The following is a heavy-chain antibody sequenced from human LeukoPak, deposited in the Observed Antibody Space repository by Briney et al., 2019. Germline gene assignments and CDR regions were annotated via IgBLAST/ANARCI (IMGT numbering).Heavy chain of an antibody. CDR2: VYWNDDK. J-gene: IGHJ4*02. V-gene: IGHV2-5*01. CDR1: GFSISTSGVG. Sequence: SGPTLVKPTQTLTLPCTFSGFSISTSGVGVGWLRQAPGKALEWLAVVYWNDDKRHSPSLNSRLSITKDTSRNQVVLTMTNMDPVDTATYYCAHSPAWGSVAGAAGYWGQGTLVTVSS. D-gene: IGHD6-13*01. CDR3: AHSPAWGSVAGAAGY.